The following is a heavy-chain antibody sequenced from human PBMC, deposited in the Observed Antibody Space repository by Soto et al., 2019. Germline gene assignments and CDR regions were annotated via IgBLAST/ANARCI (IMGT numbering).Heavy chain of an antibody. Sequence: PGGSLRLSCAASGFTFSTYWMHWVRQDPGKGLVWVSRINSDGRSTSYADSVKGRFTISRDNAKNTLYLQMNGLRVEDTAVYYCARRVAAATGPYYFDSWSQGTLVTVSS. CDR1: GFTFSTYW. V-gene: IGHV3-74*01. D-gene: IGHD1-26*01. CDR2: INSDGRST. CDR3: ARRVAAATGPYYFDS. J-gene: IGHJ4*02.